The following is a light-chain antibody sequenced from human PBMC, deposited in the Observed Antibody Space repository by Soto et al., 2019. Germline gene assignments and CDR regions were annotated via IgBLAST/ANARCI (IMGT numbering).Light chain of an antibody. CDR1: QSVSRY. V-gene: IGKV3-11*01. Sequence: EIVLTQSPATLSLSPGERVTLSCRASQSVSRYLAWYQQKPGQAPRLLIYDASNRATGIPARFSGSGSGTDFTHTISSLEPEDFAVYYCQQRSDWPSTFGGGTKVQIK. CDR2: DAS. J-gene: IGKJ4*01. CDR3: QQRSDWPST.